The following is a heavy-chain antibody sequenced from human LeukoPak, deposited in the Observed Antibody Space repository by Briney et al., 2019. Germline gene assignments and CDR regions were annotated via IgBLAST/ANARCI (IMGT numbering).Heavy chain of an antibody. Sequence: GGALRLSCAASGFPLRSYDMTWVRQAPGRGLEWVSSIRPSGDNTYYGDSVKGRFTISRDSSKNTVYLEMNNMRVDDTAVYYCARVAGWHWFDPWGQGTLVTVSS. CDR2: IRPSGDNT. D-gene: IGHD6-19*01. V-gene: IGHV3-23*01. CDR3: ARVAGWHWFDP. CDR1: GFPLRSYD. J-gene: IGHJ5*02.